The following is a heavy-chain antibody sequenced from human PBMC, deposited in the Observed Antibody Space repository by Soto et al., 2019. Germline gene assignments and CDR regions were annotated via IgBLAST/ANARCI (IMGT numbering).Heavy chain of an antibody. V-gene: IGHV1-69*01. CDR1: GGTFSTYV. D-gene: IGHD3-10*01. CDR3: ARGDYYGSATSDYYFDF. CDR2: IIPVFGTA. Sequence: QVQLVQSGAEVKRPGSSMKVSCKASGGTFSTYVFSWVRQAPGQGLQWMGQIIPVFGTADYAQKFQGRVTITADESSSTAYLELSSLRSEDTAVYYCARGDYYGSATSDYYFDFWGQGNLVTVSS. J-gene: IGHJ4*02.